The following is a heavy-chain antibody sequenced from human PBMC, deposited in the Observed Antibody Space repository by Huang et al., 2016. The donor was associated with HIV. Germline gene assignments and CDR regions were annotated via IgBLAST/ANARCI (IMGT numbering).Heavy chain of an antibody. CDR1: GGTFISYA. CDR3: ARARGYYDSSVSYYFDY. D-gene: IGHD3-22*01. V-gene: IGHV1-69*13. Sequence: QVQLVQSGAEVKKPGSSVKVSCKASGGTFISYAISWVRQAPGQGLEWMGGISPIFGTANDAQKFQGRVTITADESTSTAYMELSSLRSEDTAVYYCARARGYYDSSVSYYFDYWGQGTLVTVSS. J-gene: IGHJ4*02. CDR2: ISPIFGTA.